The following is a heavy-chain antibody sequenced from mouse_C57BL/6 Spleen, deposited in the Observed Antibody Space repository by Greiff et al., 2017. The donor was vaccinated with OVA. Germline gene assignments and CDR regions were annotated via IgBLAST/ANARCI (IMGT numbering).Heavy chain of an antibody. Sequence: VQVVESGPELVKPGASVKISCKASGYAFSSSWMNWVKQRPGKGLEWIGRIYPGDGDTNYNGKFKGKATLTADKSSSTAYMQLSSLTSEDSAVYFCATSYSWYFDVWGTGTTVTVSS. CDR3: ATSYSWYFDV. J-gene: IGHJ1*03. CDR2: IYPGDGDT. V-gene: IGHV1-82*01. CDR1: GYAFSSSW. D-gene: IGHD2-10*01.